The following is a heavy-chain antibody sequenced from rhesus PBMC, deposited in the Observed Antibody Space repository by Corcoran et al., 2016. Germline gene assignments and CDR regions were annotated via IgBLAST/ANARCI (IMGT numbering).Heavy chain of an antibody. J-gene: IGHJ4*01. CDR2: ISRGRSN. CDR1: GYSISSGYY. Sequence: QVQLQESGPGLVKPSETLSLTCAVSGYSISSGYYWGWLRQPPGKGLEWIGPISRGRSNYLNPYLRSRVTLSVDTYKNQFSLKLSSVTAADTAVYYCARRIAAAAYFDYWGQGVLVTVSS. V-gene: IGHV4S14*01. CDR3: ARRIAAAAYFDY. D-gene: IGHD6-31*01.